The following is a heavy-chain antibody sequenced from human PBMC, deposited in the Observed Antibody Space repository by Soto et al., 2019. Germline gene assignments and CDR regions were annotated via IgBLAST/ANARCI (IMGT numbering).Heavy chain of an antibody. V-gene: IGHV3-23*01. D-gene: IGHD7-27*01. Sequence: EVQLLESGGGLVQPGGSLRLSCAASGFTFSSYAMSWVRQAPGKGLEWVSGISGGDGNTYYADSVKGRFAMSRDNSTNTVFLHMNSLGVDDTAVYHCAARPFSTLGPLEYWGQGILVTVSS. CDR2: ISGGDGNT. CDR3: AARPFSTLGPLEY. J-gene: IGHJ4*02. CDR1: GFTFSSYA.